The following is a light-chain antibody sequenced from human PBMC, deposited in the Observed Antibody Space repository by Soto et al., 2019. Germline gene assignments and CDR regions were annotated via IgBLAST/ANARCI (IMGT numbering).Light chain of an antibody. Sequence: DIQMTQSPTSLAASVGDTVTITCRASESSSNFLNWYQQKPGKAPKLLIYAASTLQSGVPSRFSGSGSGTDFTLTISSLQPEDFATYYCQQTNSIPITFGQGTRLEIK. CDR3: QQTNSIPIT. CDR2: AAS. CDR1: ESSSNF. J-gene: IGKJ5*01. V-gene: IGKV1-39*01.